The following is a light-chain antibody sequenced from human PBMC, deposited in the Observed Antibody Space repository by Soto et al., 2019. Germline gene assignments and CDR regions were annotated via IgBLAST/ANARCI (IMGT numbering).Light chain of an antibody. Sequence: QSALTQPRSVSGSPGQSVSISCTGTSSDVGGYNYVSWYQQHPGKAPKFMIYDVNKRPSGVPDRFSGSKSGNTASLTISGLQAEDEADYYCSSYAGSYTWVFGGGTKLTVL. CDR3: SSYAGSYTWV. V-gene: IGLV2-11*01. CDR2: DVN. J-gene: IGLJ2*01. CDR1: SSDVGGYNY.